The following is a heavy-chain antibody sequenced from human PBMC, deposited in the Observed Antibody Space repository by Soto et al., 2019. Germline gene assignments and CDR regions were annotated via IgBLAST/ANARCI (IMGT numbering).Heavy chain of an antibody. CDR1: GDSVNSENYY. Sequence: SETLSLTCSVSGDSVNSENYYWTWIRQSPGKGLEWIGYAHSSGRTNYNPSLKSRVTISVDTPMNKFSLKLTSVTAADTAVYYCARDIRGYSRALDYWGQGTLVTVSS. CDR2: AHSSGRT. D-gene: IGHD5-18*01. V-gene: IGHV4-61*01. J-gene: IGHJ4*02. CDR3: ARDIRGYSRALDY.